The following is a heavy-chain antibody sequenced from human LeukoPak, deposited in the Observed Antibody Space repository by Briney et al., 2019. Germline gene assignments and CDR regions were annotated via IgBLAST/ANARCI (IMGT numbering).Heavy chain of an antibody. V-gene: IGHV1-8*01. CDR3: ARDRGSYYDSSGYYYGY. CDR2: MNPNSGNT. Sequence: GASVKVSCKASGYTFTSYDINWVRQATGQGLEWMGWMNPNSGNTGYAQKFQGRVTMTRNTSISTAYMELSSLRSEDTAVYYCARDRGSYYDSSGYYYGYWGQGTLVTVSS. CDR1: GYTFTSYD. D-gene: IGHD3-22*01. J-gene: IGHJ4*02.